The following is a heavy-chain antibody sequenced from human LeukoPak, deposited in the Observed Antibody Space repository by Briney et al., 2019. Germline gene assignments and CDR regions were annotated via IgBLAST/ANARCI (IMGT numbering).Heavy chain of an antibody. CDR1: RYTFTNHG. CDR2: ISAYNGNT. J-gene: IGHJ3*02. CDR3: ARGFPSRDVFDI. V-gene: IGHV1-18*01. Sequence: EASVKVSCKASRYTFTNHGISWVRQAPGQGLEWMGWISAYNGNTNYAQKVQGRVTMTTDTSTSTAYMELRSLRSDDTAVYYCARGFPSRDVFDIWGQGTMVTVSS.